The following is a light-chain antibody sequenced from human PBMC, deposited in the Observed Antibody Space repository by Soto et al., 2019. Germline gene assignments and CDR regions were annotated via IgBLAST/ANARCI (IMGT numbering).Light chain of an antibody. V-gene: IGKV3-11*01. CDR3: QQYGTPRSVT. J-gene: IGKJ5*01. CDR1: QSVSSY. CDR2: DAS. Sequence: EIFLTQSPGTLSLSPGERATLSCRASQSVSSYLAWYQQKPGQAPRLIIYDASNRATGIPARFSGSGFGTDFTLTISKVEPEDFAVYYCQQYGTPRSVTFGQGTRLEIK.